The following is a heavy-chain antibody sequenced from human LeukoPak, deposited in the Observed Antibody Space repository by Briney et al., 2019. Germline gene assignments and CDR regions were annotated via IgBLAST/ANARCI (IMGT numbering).Heavy chain of an antibody. CDR3: ARVSSGSESV. J-gene: IGHJ4*02. CDR1: GGSISSYY. V-gene: IGHV4-4*07. D-gene: IGHD6-19*01. Sequence: SETLSLTRTVSGGSISSYYWSCIRQHAGKGLEWIGRIYTSGSTNYNPSLKRRVTMSVDTSKNQFSLKLSSVTAAVSAWYYCARVSSGSESVWGQGTLVTVSS. CDR2: IYTSGST.